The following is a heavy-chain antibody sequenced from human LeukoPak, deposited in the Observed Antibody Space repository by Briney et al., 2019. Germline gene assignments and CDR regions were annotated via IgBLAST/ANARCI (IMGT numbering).Heavy chain of an antibody. D-gene: IGHD6-6*01. CDR1: RFTFSTYA. V-gene: IGHV3-23*01. CDR3: ASHHGGSSSSGLGYYFYGMDV. Sequence: GGSLRLSCAASRFTFSTYAMSWVRQAPGKGLEWVSAISGSGGSTYYADSVKGRFTISRDNSKSTLYLQMNSLRAEDTAVYYCASHHGGSSSSGLGYYFYGMDVWGQGTTVTVSS. J-gene: IGHJ6*02. CDR2: ISGSGGST.